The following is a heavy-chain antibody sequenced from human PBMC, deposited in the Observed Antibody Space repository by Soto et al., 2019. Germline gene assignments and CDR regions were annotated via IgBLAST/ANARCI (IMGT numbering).Heavy chain of an antibody. D-gene: IGHD4-4*01. J-gene: IGHJ5*02. CDR3: ARVQEPNWFDP. CDR2: IYYSGST. CDR1: GGSISSYY. V-gene: IGHV4-59*01. Sequence: SETLSLTCTVSGGSISSYYWSWIRQPPGKGLGWIGYIYYSGSTNYNPSLKSRVTISVDTSKNQFSLKLSSVTAADTAVYYCARVQEPNWFDPWGQGTLVTVSS.